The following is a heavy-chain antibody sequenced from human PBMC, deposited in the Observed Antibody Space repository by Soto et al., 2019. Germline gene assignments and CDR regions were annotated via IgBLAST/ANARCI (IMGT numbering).Heavy chain of an antibody. CDR2: IYYSGST. V-gene: IGHV4-39*01. CDR3: ENGILDAVADSAYLVKRSFDL. Sequence: PPGKGLEWIGSIYYSGSTYYNPSLKSRVTISVDTSKNQFSLKLSSVTAADTAVYQAENGILDAVADSAYLVKRSFDL. J-gene: IGHJ2*01. D-gene: IGHD2-21*01.